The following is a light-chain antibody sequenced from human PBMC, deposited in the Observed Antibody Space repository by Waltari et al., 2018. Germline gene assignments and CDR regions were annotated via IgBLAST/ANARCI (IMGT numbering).Light chain of an antibody. Sequence: EIVLTQSPATLSLSPGETATLSCRASQSVGTYLAWYQQKPGQAPRLLIYDASNQAHGNPDRFRGSGSGTDFTLTISSLEPEDFALYYCQQRSSWTPHTFGQGARLEIK. CDR2: DAS. V-gene: IGKV3-11*01. CDR3: QQRSSWTPHT. CDR1: QSVGTY. J-gene: IGKJ2*01.